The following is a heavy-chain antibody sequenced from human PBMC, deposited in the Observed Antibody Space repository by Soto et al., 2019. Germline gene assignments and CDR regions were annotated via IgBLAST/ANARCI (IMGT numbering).Heavy chain of an antibody. Sequence: PGGSLRPSCAASGFTFSSYGMHWVRQAPGKGLEWVAVIWYDGSNKYYADSVKGRFTISRDNSKNTLYLQMNSLRAEDTAVYYCARDIGYCSGGSCYPYWYFDLRGRGTLVTVSS. CDR2: IWYDGSNK. J-gene: IGHJ2*01. CDR3: ARDIGYCSGGSCYPYWYFDL. CDR1: GFTFSSYG. V-gene: IGHV3-33*01. D-gene: IGHD2-15*01.